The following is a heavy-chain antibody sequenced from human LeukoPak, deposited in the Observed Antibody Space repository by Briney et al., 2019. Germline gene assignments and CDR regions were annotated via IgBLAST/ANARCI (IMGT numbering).Heavy chain of an antibody. CDR1: GGTFSSYA. D-gene: IGHD1/OR15-1a*01. CDR2: IIPIFGTA. J-gene: IGHJ3*02. CDR3: ARRRTNVDHAFDI. V-gene: IGHV1-69*13. Sequence: GASVKVFCKASGGTFSSYAISWVRQAPGQGLEWMGGIIPIFGTANYAQKFQGRVTITADESTSTAYMELSSLRSEDTAVYYCARRRTNVDHAFDIWGQGTMVTVSS.